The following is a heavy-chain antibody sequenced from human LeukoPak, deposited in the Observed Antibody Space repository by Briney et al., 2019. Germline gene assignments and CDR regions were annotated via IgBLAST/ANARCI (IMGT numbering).Heavy chain of an antibody. J-gene: IGHJ4*02. CDR2: ISSSSSYT. Sequence: GGSLRLSCAASGFTFSYYYMSWIRQAPGKGLEWVSYISSSSSYTNYADSVKGRFTISRDNAKNSLYLQMNSLRAEDTAVYYCARDAVSLAAAGTSDYWGQGTLVTVSS. CDR3: ARDAVSLAAAGTSDY. V-gene: IGHV3-11*05. D-gene: IGHD6-13*01. CDR1: GFTFSYYY.